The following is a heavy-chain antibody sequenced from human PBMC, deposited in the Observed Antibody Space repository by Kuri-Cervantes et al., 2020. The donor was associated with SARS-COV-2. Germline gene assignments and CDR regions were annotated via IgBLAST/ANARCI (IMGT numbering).Heavy chain of an antibody. CDR3: TTDLPNPTYPRYYYYYYCMDV. Sequence: ETLSLTCAASGFTFSNAWMSWVRQAPGKGLEWVGRIKSKTDGGTTDYAAPVKGRFTISRDDSKNTLYLQMNSLKTEDTAVYYCTTDLPNPTYPRYYYYYYCMDVWGQGTTVTVSS. CDR2: IKSKTDGGTT. D-gene: IGHD2-2*02. V-gene: IGHV3-15*01. CDR1: GFTFSNAW. J-gene: IGHJ6*02.